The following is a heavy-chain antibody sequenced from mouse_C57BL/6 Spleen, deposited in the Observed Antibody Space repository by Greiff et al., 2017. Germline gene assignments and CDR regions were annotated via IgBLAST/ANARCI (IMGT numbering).Heavy chain of an antibody. CDR1: GYTFTSYG. Sequence: VQLQQSGAELARPGASVKLSCKASGYTFTSYGISWVKQRTGQGLEWIGEIYPRSGNTYYNEKFKGKATLTADKSSSTAYMELRSLTSEDSAVYFCARLRRDGYGSSYGYFDYWGQGTTLTVSS. J-gene: IGHJ2*01. D-gene: IGHD1-1*01. V-gene: IGHV1-81*01. CDR2: IYPRSGNT. CDR3: ARLRRDGYGSSYGYFDY.